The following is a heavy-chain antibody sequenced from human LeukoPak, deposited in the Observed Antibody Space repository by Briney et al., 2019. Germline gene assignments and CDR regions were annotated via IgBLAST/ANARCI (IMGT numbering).Heavy chain of an antibody. J-gene: IGHJ4*02. V-gene: IGHV3-23*01. CDR1: GFTFSTYA. D-gene: IGHD2-8*01. CDR3: AKDRIDPGVDDY. CDR2: ITGSSGST. Sequence: GGSLRLSCAASGFTFSTYAMTWVRQAPGKGLEWISSITGSSGSTNYADSVKGWFTISRDNSKNTLYLQMTSLRAEDTAIYHCAKDRIDPGVDDYWGQGTLVTV.